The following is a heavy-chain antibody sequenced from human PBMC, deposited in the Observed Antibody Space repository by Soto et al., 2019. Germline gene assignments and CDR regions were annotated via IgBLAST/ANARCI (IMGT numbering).Heavy chain of an antibody. CDR3: ARGSSGTCDY. CDR1: GFTLSSFG. Sequence: QVQLVESGGGVVQLGGSLRLSGAAPGFTLSSFGMHWAGQAPAKGLKWVAAISHDGRNEYYADSVKGRFTISRDNSKSTLYLQMNSPGAEDTAVYYCARGSSGTCDYWGQGTLVTVSS. CDR2: ISHDGRNE. J-gene: IGHJ4*02. V-gene: IGHV3-30*03. D-gene: IGHD1-26*01.